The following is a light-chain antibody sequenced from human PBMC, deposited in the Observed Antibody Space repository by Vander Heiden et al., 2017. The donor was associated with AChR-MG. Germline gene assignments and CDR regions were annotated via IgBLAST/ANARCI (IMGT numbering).Light chain of an antibody. CDR3: QQYKNRPQT. J-gene: IGKJ1*01. V-gene: IGKV3-15*01. CDR2: GAS. Sequence: EIVMTQSPATLSVSPGERATLSCRASQSVSFNLAWYQQKPGQAPRLLIYGASTRATGIPARFRGSGSGTEFTLTISSLQSEDFAVYYCQQYKNRPQTFGQRTKVEIK. CDR1: QSVSFN.